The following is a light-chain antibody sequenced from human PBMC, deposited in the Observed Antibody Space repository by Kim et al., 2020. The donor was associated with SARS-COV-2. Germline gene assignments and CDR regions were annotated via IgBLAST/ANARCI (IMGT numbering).Light chain of an antibody. CDR2: STS. J-gene: IGKJ2*01. CDR1: QSVNSKY. CDR3: QQYGGSLYT. Sequence: EAVLTQSPGTLSLSPEERATLSFRASQSVNSKYFTWYQQKPGQAPRLLIYSTSIRATGIPDRFSGRGSGTDFTLTINRLEPEDFVVYYCQQYGGSLYTFGQGTKLEI. V-gene: IGKV3-20*01.